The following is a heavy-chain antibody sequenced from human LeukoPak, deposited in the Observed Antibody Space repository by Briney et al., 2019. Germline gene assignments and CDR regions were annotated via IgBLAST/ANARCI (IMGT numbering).Heavy chain of an antibody. J-gene: IGHJ3*02. CDR3: ARDAYPYIFGTWAAFDI. D-gene: IGHD3-3*02. Sequence: ASVKVSCKASGYTFTSYGISWVRQAPGQGLEWMGWISAYNGNTSYAQKLQGRVTMTTDTSTSTAYMELRSLRSDDTAVYYCARDAYPYIFGTWAAFDIWGQGTMVTVSS. V-gene: IGHV1-18*01. CDR2: ISAYNGNT. CDR1: GYTFTSYG.